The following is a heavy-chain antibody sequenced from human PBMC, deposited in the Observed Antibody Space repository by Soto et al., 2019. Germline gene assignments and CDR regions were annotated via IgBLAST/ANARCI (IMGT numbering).Heavy chain of an antibody. J-gene: IGHJ1*01. D-gene: IGHD3-22*01. V-gene: IGHV3-30*04. CDR3: AREDESSGHAGTFYH. CDR1: GFTFSTYV. CDR2: ISHDGRRQ. Sequence: QVQLVESGGGVVQPGGSLRLSCAASGFTFSTYVMHWVRQAPGKGLEWMAGISHDGRRQHYPDSVRGRFTVSRDNSKNTLYLQMNSLRAEDTALYHCAREDESSGHAGTFYHWGQGTLVTVPS.